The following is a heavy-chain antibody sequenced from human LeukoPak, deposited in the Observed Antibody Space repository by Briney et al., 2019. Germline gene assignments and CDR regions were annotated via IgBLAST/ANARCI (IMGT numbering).Heavy chain of an antibody. CDR3: ARDRTKHTVTTHFDY. V-gene: IGHV4-39*07. D-gene: IGHD4-17*01. J-gene: IGHJ4*02. Sequence: SETLSLTCTVSGDSISSNSDYWGWIRQPPGKGLEWIGSAYYRGSTDYNPSIKSRVTISVDTSKNQLSLRLDSVTAADTAVYYCARDRTKHTVTTHFDYWGQGTLVTVSS. CDR1: GDSISSNSDY. CDR2: AYYRGST.